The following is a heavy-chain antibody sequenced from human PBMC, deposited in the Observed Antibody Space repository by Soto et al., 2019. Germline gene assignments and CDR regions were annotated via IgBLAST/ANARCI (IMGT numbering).Heavy chain of an antibody. CDR1: GGSISSGGYY. D-gene: IGHD2-15*01. CDR3: ERCSLVVIPVPGFDP. Sequence: SLTCTVSGGSISSGGYYWSWIRQHPGRGLEWIGYIYYNGNTYYNPSLKSRVTVSVDTSKNQFSLNVRSVTAADTAVYYCERCSLVVIPVPGFDPWGQGTLVTVYS. CDR2: IYYNGNT. J-gene: IGHJ5*02. V-gene: IGHV4-31*03.